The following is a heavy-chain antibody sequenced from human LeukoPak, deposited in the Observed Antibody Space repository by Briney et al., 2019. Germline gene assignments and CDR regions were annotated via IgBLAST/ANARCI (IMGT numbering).Heavy chain of an antibody. J-gene: IGHJ6*02. CDR1: GYTLTELS. V-gene: IGHV1-24*01. CDR3: ATSSPSPYYYGMDV. Sequence: ASVKVSCKVSGYTLTELSMHWVRQAPGKGLEWMGGFDPEDGETIYAQKFQGRVTMTEDTSTDTAYMELSSLRSEDTAVYYCATSSPSPYYYGMDVWGQGTTVTVSS. CDR2: FDPEDGET.